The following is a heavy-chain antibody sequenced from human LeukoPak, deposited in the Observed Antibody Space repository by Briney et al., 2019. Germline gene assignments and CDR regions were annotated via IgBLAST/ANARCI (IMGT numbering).Heavy chain of an antibody. CDR1: GYTFTGYY. CDR3: ARVVWGSRYSYGLFAFDI. J-gene: IGHJ3*02. V-gene: IGHV1-2*02. CDR2: INPNSGGT. D-gene: IGHD5-18*01. Sequence: ASVKVSCKASGYTFTGYYMHWVRQAPGQGLELMGWINPNSGGTNYAQKFQGRVTMTRDTSISTAYMELSRLRSDDTAVYYCARVVWGSRYSYGLFAFDIWGQGTMVTVSS.